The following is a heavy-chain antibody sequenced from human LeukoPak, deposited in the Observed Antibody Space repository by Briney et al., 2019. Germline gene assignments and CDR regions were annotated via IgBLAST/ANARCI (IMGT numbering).Heavy chain of an antibody. CDR1: GYTFTDYY. V-gene: IGHV1-2*02. Sequence: GASVKVSCKASGYTFTDYYIHWLRQALGQGLEWMGWINPNGGVTKYPQKFQGRFTMTRDTSISTAYMELTRLRSDHTAVYYCARGRGGYGDYYWYFDLWGRGTLVTVSS. CDR2: INPNGGVT. CDR3: ARGRGGYGDYYWYFDL. D-gene: IGHD4-17*01. J-gene: IGHJ2*01.